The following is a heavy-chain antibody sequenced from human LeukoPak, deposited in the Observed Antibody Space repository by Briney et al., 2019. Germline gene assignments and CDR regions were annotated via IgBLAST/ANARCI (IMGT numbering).Heavy chain of an antibody. J-gene: IGHJ3*02. CDR2: ISGSGGST. V-gene: IGHV3-23*01. D-gene: IGHD6-19*01. Sequence: GGSLRLSCAASGFTFSSYGMSWVRQAPGKGLEWVSAISGSGGSTYYADSVKGRFTISRDNSKMYLQMNSLGPEDTAVYCCAREEQWGTDTFDIWGQGTMVTVSS. CDR3: AREEQWGTDTFDI. CDR1: GFTFSSYG.